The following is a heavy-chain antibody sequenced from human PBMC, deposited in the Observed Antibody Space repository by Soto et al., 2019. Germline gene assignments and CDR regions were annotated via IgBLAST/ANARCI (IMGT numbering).Heavy chain of an antibody. CDR2: IYYSGST. V-gene: IGHV4-31*03. D-gene: IGHD4-17*01. J-gene: IGHJ5*02. Sequence: LYLNCTVSGGSIISFGYYWSWIRQFPGRGLEWIGYIYYSGSTYFNPSLKSRITISVDTSKNQFSLKVSSVTAADTAVYYCARSFTTTTEANWFDPWGQ. CDR1: GGSIISFGYY. CDR3: ARSFTTTTEANWFDP.